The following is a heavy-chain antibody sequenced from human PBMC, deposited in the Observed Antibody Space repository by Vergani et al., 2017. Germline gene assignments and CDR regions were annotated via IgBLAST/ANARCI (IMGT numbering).Heavy chain of an antibody. Sequence: QVQLVQSGAEVKKPGSSVKVSCKASGGTFSSYAISWVRQAPGQGLEWMGGIIPIFGTANYAQKFQGRVTMTADESTSTDYMDLSSLRSEDTAVYYCARDSLSGYCGGDCYSDFDYWGQGTLVTVSS. V-gene: IGHV1-69*01. CDR3: ARDSLSGYCGGDCYSDFDY. CDR2: IIPIFGTA. CDR1: GGTFSSYA. J-gene: IGHJ4*02. D-gene: IGHD2-21*02.